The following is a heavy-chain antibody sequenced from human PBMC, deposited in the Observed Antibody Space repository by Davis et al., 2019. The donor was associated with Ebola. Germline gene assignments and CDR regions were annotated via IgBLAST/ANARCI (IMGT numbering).Heavy chain of an antibody. D-gene: IGHD3-10*01. V-gene: IGHV4-59*12. CDR2: IYYTGSA. CDR3: ARVGSITMVRGVLYYYYGMDV. Sequence: SETLSLTCTVSGGSIRTYYWSWIRQPPGKGLEWIGYIYYTGSANYNPSLRSRVTISVDTSNNQISLKLSSVTAADTAVYYCARVGSITMVRGVLYYYYGMDVWGKGTTVTVSS. J-gene: IGHJ6*04. CDR1: GGSIRTYY.